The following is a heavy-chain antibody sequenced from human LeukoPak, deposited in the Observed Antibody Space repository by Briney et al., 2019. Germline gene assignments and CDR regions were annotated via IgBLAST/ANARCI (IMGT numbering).Heavy chain of an antibody. Sequence: GGSLRLSCSASGFTFSRYAMHWVRQPPGKGLEYVSAITNNGRSTYYADSVKGRFTISRDNSKNTLYLQMSSLRAEDTAVYYCASTYSYDSSGYYPLDYWGQGTLVTVPS. CDR3: ASTYSYDSSGYYPLDY. D-gene: IGHD3-22*01. V-gene: IGHV3-64D*06. J-gene: IGHJ4*02. CDR1: GFTFSRYA. CDR2: ITNNGRST.